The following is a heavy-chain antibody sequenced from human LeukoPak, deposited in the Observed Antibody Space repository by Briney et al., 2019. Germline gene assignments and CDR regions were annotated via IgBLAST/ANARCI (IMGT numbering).Heavy chain of an antibody. CDR2: INQDESEK. Sequence: GGSLRLSCSAPGFTFRNYWMSLGRQAPGKGLEWVANINQDESEKYYVDSVKGRFTISRDNAKNSLYLQMNSLRADDTAVYYCARVRVSFYYGMDIWGQGTTVTVSS. CDR3: ARVRVSFYYGMDI. V-gene: IGHV3-7*05. J-gene: IGHJ6*02. D-gene: IGHD2/OR15-2a*01. CDR1: GFTFRNYW.